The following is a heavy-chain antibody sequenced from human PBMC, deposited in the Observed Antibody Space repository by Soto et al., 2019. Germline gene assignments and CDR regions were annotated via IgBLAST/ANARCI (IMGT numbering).Heavy chain of an antibody. CDR2: ISSSGFT. CDR3: VRDCYSSSCFDL. D-gene: IGHD6-13*01. Sequence: QVQLQESGPGLVKPSETLSLTCTVSGGSITPYYWSWIRQPPGKRLEWIGYISSSGFTNYNPSLKSRVTISVDTSKNQFSLKLSSVTAADTAVYYCVRDCYSSSCFDLWGQGTLVTVSS. V-gene: IGHV4-59*01. J-gene: IGHJ4*02. CDR1: GGSITPYY.